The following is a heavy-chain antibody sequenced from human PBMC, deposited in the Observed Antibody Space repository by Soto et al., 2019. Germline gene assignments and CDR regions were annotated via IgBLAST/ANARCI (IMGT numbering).Heavy chain of an antibody. CDR2: IYSNGKA. CDR1: GGSLSNYN. D-gene: IGHD2-15*01. CDR3: APLSVSLSGPYGIHV. J-gene: IGHJ6*02. Sequence: PSETLSLTCTVSGGSLSNYNWNWVRQSAGKGLEWIGRIYSNGKAYYNPSLKSRVTLSVDTSKNQFSVRLNSVTASDTAVYYCAPLSVSLSGPYGIHVWGQGTTVTVSS. V-gene: IGHV4-59*05.